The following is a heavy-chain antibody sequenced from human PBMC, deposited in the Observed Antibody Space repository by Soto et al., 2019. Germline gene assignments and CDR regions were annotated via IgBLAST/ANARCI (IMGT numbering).Heavy chain of an antibody. Sequence: GGSLRLSCTASGFTFGDYAMSWFRQAPGKGLEWVGFIRSKAYGGTTEYAASVKGRFTISRDDSKSIAYLQMNSLKTEDTAMYYCTRDCSGGSCYSKDLFDYWGQGTLVTVSS. J-gene: IGHJ4*02. CDR3: TRDCSGGSCYSKDLFDY. V-gene: IGHV3-49*03. CDR1: GFTFGDYA. CDR2: IRSKAYGGTT. D-gene: IGHD2-15*01.